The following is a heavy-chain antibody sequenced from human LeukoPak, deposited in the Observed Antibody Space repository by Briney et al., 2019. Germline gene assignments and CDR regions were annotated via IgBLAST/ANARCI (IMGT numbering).Heavy chain of an antibody. J-gene: IGHJ5*02. CDR2: IIPIFGTA. D-gene: IGHD5-12*01. CDR3: ARWVATSGVNWFDP. V-gene: IGHV1-69*13. Sequence: ASVKVSCKASGGTFSSYAISWVRQAPGQGLEWMGGIIPIFGTANYAQKFQGRVTITADESTSTAYMELRSLRSDDTAVYYCARWVATSGVNWFDPWGQGTLVTVSS. CDR1: GGTFSSYA.